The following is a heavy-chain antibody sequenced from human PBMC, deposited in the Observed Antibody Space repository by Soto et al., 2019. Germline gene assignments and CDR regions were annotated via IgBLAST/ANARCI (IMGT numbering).Heavy chain of an antibody. CDR2: ISSSSSII. CDR1: GFTFSNYS. J-gene: IGHJ4*02. D-gene: IGHD6-13*01. CDR3: TRDQPIATATIDY. V-gene: IGHV3-48*01. Sequence: PGGSLRLSCAASGFTFSNYSMNWVRQAPGKGLEWVSYISSSSSIIYYADSVKGRFTISRDNAKNSLYLQMNSLRAEDTAVYYCTRDQPIATATIDYWGQGTLVTVSS.